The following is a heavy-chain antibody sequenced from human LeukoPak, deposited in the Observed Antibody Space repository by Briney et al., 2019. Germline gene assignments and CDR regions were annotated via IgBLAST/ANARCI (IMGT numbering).Heavy chain of an antibody. CDR3: ASQADSAYGDYN. J-gene: IGHJ4*02. CDR2: IKSDGSMT. V-gene: IGHV3-74*01. D-gene: IGHD4-17*01. Sequence: PGGSLRLSCVASGFTFSGYWMHWVRQPPGKGLVWVSRIKSDGSMTNYADSVKGRFTISRDNAKNTLYLQMNSLRAEDTAVYYCASQADSAYGDYNWGQGTLVTVSS. CDR1: GFTFSGYW.